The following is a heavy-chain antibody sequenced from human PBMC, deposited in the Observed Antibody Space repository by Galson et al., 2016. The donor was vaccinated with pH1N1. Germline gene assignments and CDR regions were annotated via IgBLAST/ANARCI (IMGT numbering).Heavy chain of an antibody. V-gene: IGHV2-5*01. D-gene: IGHD4-17*01. J-gene: IGHJ3*01. CDR1: GFPLTTTGEG. CDR2: IYWNDDE. CDR3: AHNWWTTVSRYNAFDF. Sequence: PALVKPTQTVTLTCVFSGFPLTTTGEGVGWIRQPPGKALEWLAIIYWNDDERYSPSLENRLTISKDTSKNQVVLTMTNMDPVDTATYYCAHNWWTTVSRYNAFDFWGQGTMVTVSS.